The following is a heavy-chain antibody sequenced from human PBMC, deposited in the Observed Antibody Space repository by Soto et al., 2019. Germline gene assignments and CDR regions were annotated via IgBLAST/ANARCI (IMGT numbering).Heavy chain of an antibody. CDR2: IYYSGSN. D-gene: IGHD3-3*01. Sequence: QVQLQESGPGLVKPSETLSLTCTVSGGSVSSGSYYWGWIRQPPGKGLEWIGYIYYSGSNNYNPSLKNRVTVSVATSKNPFSRKVSSVTAAVTAVYSGAGYGGGYYDFCSGTAWGQGTMVTVSS. CDR3: AGYGGGYYDFCSGTA. CDR1: GGSVSSGSYY. V-gene: IGHV4-61*01. J-gene: IGHJ3*01.